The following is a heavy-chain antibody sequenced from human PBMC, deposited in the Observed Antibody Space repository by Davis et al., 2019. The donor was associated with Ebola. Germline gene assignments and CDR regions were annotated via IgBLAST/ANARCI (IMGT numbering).Heavy chain of an antibody. Sequence: AASVKVSCKASGGTFSSYAISWVRQAPGQGLEWMGRIIPILGIANYAQKFQGRVTITADKSTSTAYMELSSLRSEDTAVYYCASLLISGYHWTYYYYGMDIWGQGTTVTVSS. CDR3: ASLLISGYHWTYYYYGMDI. J-gene: IGHJ6*02. V-gene: IGHV1-69*04. D-gene: IGHD5-12*01. CDR2: IIPILGIA. CDR1: GGTFSSYA.